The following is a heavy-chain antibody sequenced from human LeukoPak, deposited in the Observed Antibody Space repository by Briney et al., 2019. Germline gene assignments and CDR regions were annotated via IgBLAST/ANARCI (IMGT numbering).Heavy chain of an antibody. CDR2: ISGDGGNT. CDR1: GFTFDDYA. V-gene: IGHV3-43*02. CDR3: ARDILTGYSFDY. J-gene: IGHJ4*02. D-gene: IGHD3-9*01. Sequence: GGSLRLSCAASGFTFDDYAMHWVRQTPGKGLEWVSLISGDGGNTYYGDSVKGRFTISRDNSKNTLYLQMNSLRAEDTAVYYCARDILTGYSFDYWGQGTLVTVSS.